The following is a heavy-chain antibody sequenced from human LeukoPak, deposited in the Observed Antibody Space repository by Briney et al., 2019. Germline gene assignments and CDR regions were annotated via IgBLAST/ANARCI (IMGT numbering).Heavy chain of an antibody. J-gene: IGHJ6*02. CDR3: ARGIRAVVVIRTEGAGYYYYGMDV. CDR2: IIPIFGTA. D-gene: IGHD3-22*01. V-gene: IGHV1-69*13. Sequence: SVKVSCKASGYTFTSYGISWVRQAPGQGLEWMGGIIPIFGTANYAQKFQGRVTITADESTSTAYMELSSLRSEDTAVYYCARGIRAVVVIRTEGAGYYYYGMDVWGQGTTVTVSS. CDR1: GYTFTSYG.